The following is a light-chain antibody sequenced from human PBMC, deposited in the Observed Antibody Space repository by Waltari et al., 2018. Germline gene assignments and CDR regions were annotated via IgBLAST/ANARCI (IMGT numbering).Light chain of an antibody. Sequence: QSALTQPASVSGSPGQSITISCSGLGSAAGASESVLWHQHQPDKAPQVIIYDVTHPPSGVSVRFSASKSANTASLTISRLQPEDEADYYCSSQTLDGLVLFGGGTRLTVL. CDR2: DVT. CDR1: GSAAGASES. CDR3: SSQTLDGLVL. J-gene: IGLJ2*01. V-gene: IGLV2-14*03.